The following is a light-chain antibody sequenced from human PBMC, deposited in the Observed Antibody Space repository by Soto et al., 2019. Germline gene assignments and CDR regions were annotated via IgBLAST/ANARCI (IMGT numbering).Light chain of an antibody. CDR1: QTIDKY. J-gene: IGKJ1*01. Sequence: IQMTQSPSSLSASVGDRVTITCRASQTIDKYLNWDQHIPGRAPKLLIYGASSLQSGVPTSFSGSGGGTYFTLTISSLQHEDIATYYGQQSYSSPGTFGRGTRVE. CDR2: GAS. CDR3: QQSYSSPGT. V-gene: IGKV1-39*01.